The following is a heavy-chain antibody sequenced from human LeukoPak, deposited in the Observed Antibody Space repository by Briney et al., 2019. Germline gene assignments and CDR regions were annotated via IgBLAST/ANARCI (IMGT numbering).Heavy chain of an antibody. J-gene: IGHJ4*02. CDR3: ARRAKGSSGYYYYFDY. V-gene: IGHV4-59*08. D-gene: IGHD3-22*01. CDR2: IYYSGST. CDR1: GGSTSSYY. Sequence: PSETLSLTCTVSGGSTSSYYWSWIRQPPGKGLEWIGYIYYSGSTNYNPSLKSRVTISVDTSKNQFSLKLSSVTAADTAVYYCARRAKGSSGYYYYFDYWGQGTLVTVSS.